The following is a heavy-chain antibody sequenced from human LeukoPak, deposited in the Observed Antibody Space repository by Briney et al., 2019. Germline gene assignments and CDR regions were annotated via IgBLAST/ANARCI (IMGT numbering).Heavy chain of an antibody. J-gene: IGHJ4*02. CDR3: ASGYYDYVWGSYREAHFDY. Sequence: GGSLRLSCAASGFTFSSYAMHWVRQAPGKGLEWVAVISYDRSNKYYADSVKGRFTISRDNSKNTLYLQMNSLRAEDTAVYYCASGYYDYVWGSYREAHFDYWGQGTLVTVSS. CDR2: ISYDRSNK. V-gene: IGHV3-30*04. CDR1: GFTFSSYA. D-gene: IGHD3-16*02.